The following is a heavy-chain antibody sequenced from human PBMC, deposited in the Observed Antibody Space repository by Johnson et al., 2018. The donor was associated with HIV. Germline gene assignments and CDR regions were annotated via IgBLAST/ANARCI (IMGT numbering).Heavy chain of an antibody. Sequence: EVQLVESGGGLVQPGRSLRLSCTASGFTFGDYAMSWVRQAPGKGLEWVANIKQDGSEKYYVDSVKGRFTISRDNAKNSLYLQMNSLRAEDTAVYYCARDSKARFPTITMIDAFDIWGQGTMVTVSS. CDR1: GFTFGDYA. CDR2: IKQDGSEK. V-gene: IGHV3-7*01. J-gene: IGHJ3*02. D-gene: IGHD3-22*01. CDR3: ARDSKARFPTITMIDAFDI.